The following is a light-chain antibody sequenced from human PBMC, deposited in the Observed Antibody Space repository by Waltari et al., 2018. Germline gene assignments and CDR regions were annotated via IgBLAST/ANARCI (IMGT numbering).Light chain of an antibody. J-gene: IGKJ4*01. Sequence: EIVLTQSPATLSLSPGERATLSCRASQSVSSYLAWYQQKPGQAPRLLIYDASNRATGIPARFSGSGSGTDFTLTISSLEPEDFAVYYCQQRSNWPPWLTFGGWTKVEIK. CDR2: DAS. CDR3: QQRSNWPPWLT. V-gene: IGKV3-11*01. CDR1: QSVSSY.